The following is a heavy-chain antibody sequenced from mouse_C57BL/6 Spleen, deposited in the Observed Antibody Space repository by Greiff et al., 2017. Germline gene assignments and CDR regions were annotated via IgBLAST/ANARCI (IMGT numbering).Heavy chain of an antibody. J-gene: IGHJ4*01. CDR3: ARWKGGKPAMDY. CDR2: IDPSDSYT. D-gene: IGHD2-1*01. CDR1: GYTFNRYW. Sequence: QVQLQQPGAELVKPGASVKLSCKASGYTFNRYWMQWVKQRPGQGLEWIGEIDPSDSYTNYNQKFKGKATLTVDTSSSTAYMQLSSLTSEDSAGYYCARWKGGKPAMDYWGQGTSVTVSS. V-gene: IGHV1-50*01.